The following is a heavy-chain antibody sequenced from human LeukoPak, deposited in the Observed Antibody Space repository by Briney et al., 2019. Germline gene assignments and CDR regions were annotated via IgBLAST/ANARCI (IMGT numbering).Heavy chain of an antibody. CDR1: GFTVSSNY. J-gene: IGHJ4*02. Sequence: GGSLRLSCAASGFTVSSNYMSWVRQAPGKGLVWVSRINRDGSSTSYADSVKGRFTISRDNAKNTLYLQMNSLRAEDTAVYYCARGGGYSYGSFDYWGQGTLVTVSS. D-gene: IGHD5-18*01. CDR2: INRDGSST. CDR3: ARGGGYSYGSFDY. V-gene: IGHV3-74*01.